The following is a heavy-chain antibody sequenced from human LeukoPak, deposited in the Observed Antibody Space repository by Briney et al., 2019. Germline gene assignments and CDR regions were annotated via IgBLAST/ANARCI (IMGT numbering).Heavy chain of an antibody. Sequence: ASVKVSCKPSGYTFTSYGINWVRQAPGQGLEWMGWINPNSGGTNYAQKFQGRVTMTRDTSISTAYMELSRLRSDDTAVYYCARVDYDILTGYDNYFDYWGQGTLVTVSS. CDR1: GYTFTSYG. J-gene: IGHJ4*02. D-gene: IGHD3-9*01. CDR2: INPNSGGT. CDR3: ARVDYDILTGYDNYFDY. V-gene: IGHV1-2*02.